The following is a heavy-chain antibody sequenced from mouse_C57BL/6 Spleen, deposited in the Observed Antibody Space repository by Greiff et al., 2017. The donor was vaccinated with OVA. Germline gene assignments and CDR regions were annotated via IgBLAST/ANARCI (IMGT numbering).Heavy chain of an antibody. D-gene: IGHD2-4*01. CDR2: IDPSDSYT. V-gene: IGHV1-59*01. CDR3: ARADYDRFAY. J-gene: IGHJ3*01. CDR1: GYTFTSSW. Sequence: QVQLQQPGAELVRPGTSVQLSCKASGYTFTSSWMHWVKQRPGQGLAWIGVIDPSDSYTNYNQKFKGKATLTVDTSSSTASMQFSSLTAEDSAVYYSARADYDRFAYWGQGTLVTVSA.